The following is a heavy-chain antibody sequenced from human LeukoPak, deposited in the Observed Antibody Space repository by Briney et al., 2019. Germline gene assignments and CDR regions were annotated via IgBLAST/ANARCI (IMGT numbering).Heavy chain of an antibody. CDR1: GFTVSSNY. V-gene: IGHV3-66*01. CDR3: ARVLWPKFPKGYYYYGMDV. J-gene: IGHJ6*02. CDR2: IYSGGST. Sequence: PGGSLRLSCAASGFTVSSNYMSWVRQAPGKGLEWVSVIYSGGSTYYADSVKGRFTISRDNSKNTLYLQMNSLRAEDTAVYYCARVLWPKFPKGYYYYGMDVWGQGTTVTVSS. D-gene: IGHD2/OR15-2a*01.